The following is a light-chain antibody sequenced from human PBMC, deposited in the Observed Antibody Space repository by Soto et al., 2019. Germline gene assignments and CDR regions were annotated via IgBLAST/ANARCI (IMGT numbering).Light chain of an antibody. Sequence: EIVLTQSPGTLSLSPGERATLSCRASQSVSSYLAWYQENPGQAPRLLIYGASSRATGIPARFSGSGSGTDFTLTISRLEPEDFALYYCQQYNTPPFTFGQGTKLEIK. J-gene: IGKJ2*01. V-gene: IGKV3-20*01. CDR3: QQYNTPPFT. CDR2: GAS. CDR1: QSVSSY.